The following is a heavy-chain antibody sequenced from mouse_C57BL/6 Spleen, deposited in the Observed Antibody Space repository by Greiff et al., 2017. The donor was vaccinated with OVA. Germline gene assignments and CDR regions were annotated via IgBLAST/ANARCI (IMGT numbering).Heavy chain of an antibody. D-gene: IGHD3-2*02. CDR3: ARDGGYRYAMDD. J-gene: IGHJ4*01. Sequence: EVQLQQSGAELVKPGASVKLSCTASGFNITDYYMHWVKQRTEQGLEWIGRIDPEDGETKYAQKFQGKATITADTSSNTAYLQLSSLTSEDTAVYYCARDGGYRYAMDDWGQGTSVTVSS. V-gene: IGHV14-2*01. CDR1: GFNITDYY. CDR2: IDPEDGET.